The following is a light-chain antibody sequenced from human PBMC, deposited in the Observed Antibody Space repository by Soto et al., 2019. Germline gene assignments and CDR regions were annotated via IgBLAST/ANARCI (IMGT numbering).Light chain of an antibody. CDR3: SSYTTSRPYV. V-gene: IGLV2-14*01. J-gene: IGLJ1*01. Sequence: QSALTQPTSVSGSPGQSITISCTGTSNDVGGYNYVSWYQQHPGKAPKLVIYEVSHRPSGISDRFSGSKSGNTASLTISGLQVEDEAEYYCSSYTTSRPYVFGPGTKLTVL. CDR2: EVS. CDR1: SNDVGGYNY.